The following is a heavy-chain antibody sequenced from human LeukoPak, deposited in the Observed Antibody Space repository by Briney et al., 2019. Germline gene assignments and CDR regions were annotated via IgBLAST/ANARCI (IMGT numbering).Heavy chain of an antibody. J-gene: IGHJ4*02. Sequence: SETLSLTCTVSGGSISSSSYYWGWIRQPPGKGLEWIGSIYYSGSTYYNPSLKNRVTISVDTSKNQFSLKLSSVTAADTAVYYCARLLCSGGSCYSSYFDYWGQGTLVTVSS. D-gene: IGHD2-15*01. CDR2: IYYSGST. CDR3: ARLLCSGGSCYSSYFDY. CDR1: GGSISSSSYY. V-gene: IGHV4-39*01.